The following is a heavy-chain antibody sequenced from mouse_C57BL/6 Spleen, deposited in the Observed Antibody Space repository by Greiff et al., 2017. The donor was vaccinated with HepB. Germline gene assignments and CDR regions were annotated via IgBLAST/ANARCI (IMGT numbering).Heavy chain of an antibody. CDR3: ARGGGLRQRFDY. V-gene: IGHV1-63*01. CDR1: GYTFTNYW. Sequence: QVQLQQPGAELVRPGTSVKMSCKASGYTFTNYWIGWAKQRPGHGLEWIGDIYPGGGYTNYNEKFKGKATLTADKSSSTAYMQFSSLTSEDSAIYYCARGGGLRQRFDYWGQGTTLTVSS. J-gene: IGHJ2*01. CDR2: IYPGGGYT. D-gene: IGHD2-2*01.